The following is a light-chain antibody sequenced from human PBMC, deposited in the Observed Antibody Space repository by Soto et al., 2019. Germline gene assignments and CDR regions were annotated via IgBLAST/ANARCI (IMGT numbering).Light chain of an antibody. CDR3: QQYNDWPRT. J-gene: IGKJ1*01. V-gene: IGKV3-15*01. CDR1: QSISSN. CDR2: GAS. Sequence: EIVMTQSPATLSVSPGERATLSCRASQSISSNLAWYQQRPGQAPRLLFYGASTRATGIPARFSGSGSATEFTLTISSLQSEDFAVYYCQQYNDWPRTFGQGTKVDIK.